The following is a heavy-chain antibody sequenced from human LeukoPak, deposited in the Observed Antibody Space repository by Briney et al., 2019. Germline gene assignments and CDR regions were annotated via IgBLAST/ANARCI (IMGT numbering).Heavy chain of an antibody. D-gene: IGHD3-22*01. Sequence: SQTLSLTCTVSGGSISSGGYYWSWIRQHPGKGLEWIGYIYYSGSTYYNPSLKSRVTISLDTSKNQFSLKLSSVTAADTAVHYCARGHQYYDSSGPYFYFDYWGQGTLVTVSS. V-gene: IGHV4-31*03. CDR1: GGSISSGGYY. J-gene: IGHJ4*02. CDR3: ARGHQYYDSSGPYFYFDY. CDR2: IYYSGST.